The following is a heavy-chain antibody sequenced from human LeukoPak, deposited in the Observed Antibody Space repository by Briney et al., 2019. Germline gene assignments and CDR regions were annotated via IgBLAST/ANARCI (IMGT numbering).Heavy chain of an antibody. V-gene: IGHV4-39*01. CDR3: AGFRYNENSAY. D-gene: IGHD1-14*01. CDR2: IYSSGST. Sequence: SETLSLTCSVSGGSISSGDCDWGWIRQPPGKGLEWIGTIYSSGSTYYNPSLKSRVSISVDTSKNQFSLKLRSVTAADTAVYYCAGFRYNENSAYWGLGTQVAVSS. CDR1: GGSISSGDCD. J-gene: IGHJ4*02.